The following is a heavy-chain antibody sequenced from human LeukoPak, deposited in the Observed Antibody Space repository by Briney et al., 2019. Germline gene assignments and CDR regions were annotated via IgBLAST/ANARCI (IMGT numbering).Heavy chain of an antibody. J-gene: IGHJ4*02. CDR2: IYTSGST. CDR3: ARVYRDDFWSGYSTHFDY. V-gene: IGHV4-4*07. CDR1: GGSISSYY. Sequence: SETLSLTCTVSGGSISSYYWSWIRQPAGKGLEWIGRIYTSGSTNYNPSLKSRVTMSVDTSKNQFSLKLTSVTAADTAVYYCARVYRDDFWSGYSTHFDYWGQGTLVTDSS. D-gene: IGHD3-3*01.